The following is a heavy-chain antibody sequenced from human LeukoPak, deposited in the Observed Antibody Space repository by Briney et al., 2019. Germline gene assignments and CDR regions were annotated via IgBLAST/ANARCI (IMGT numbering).Heavy chain of an antibody. Sequence: GGSLTLTCAAAGCTFSSYWMSWVRQAPGRGLEWVADIKQDGRDTYYVDSVKGRFTISRNNAKNSLYLQMNSLRAEDTAAYYCARGPDTVGGPLWGKGTLVTVSS. D-gene: IGHD5-18*01. V-gene: IGHV3-7*01. J-gene: IGHJ4*02. CDR1: GCTFSSYW. CDR3: ARGPDTVGGPL. CDR2: IKQDGRDT.